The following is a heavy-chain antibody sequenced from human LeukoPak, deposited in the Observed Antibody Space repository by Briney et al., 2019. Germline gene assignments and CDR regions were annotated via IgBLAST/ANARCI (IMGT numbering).Heavy chain of an antibody. CDR2: INPNSGGT. CDR1: GYTFTGCY. V-gene: IGHV1-2*02. D-gene: IGHD5-24*01. J-gene: IGHJ4*02. Sequence: ASVQVSCKASGYTFTGCYMHWVRQAPGQGLEWMGWINPNSGGTNYAEKFQGRVTMTRDTSISTAYMELSRLRSDDTAVYYCAREGVLAEMATIGNYFDYWGQGTLVTVSS. CDR3: AREGVLAEMATIGNYFDY.